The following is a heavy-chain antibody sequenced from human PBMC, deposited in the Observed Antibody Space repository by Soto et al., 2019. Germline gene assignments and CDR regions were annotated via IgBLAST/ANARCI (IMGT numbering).Heavy chain of an antibody. CDR3: AREVMITFGGVIVKGLNAFDI. CDR1: GFTFSSYA. D-gene: IGHD3-16*02. J-gene: IGHJ3*02. Sequence: GGSLRLSCAASGFTFSSYAMHWVRQAPGKGLEWVAVISYGGSNKYYADSVKGRFTISRDNSKNTLYLQMNSLRAEDTAVYYCAREVMITFGGVIVKGLNAFDIWGQGTMVTVSS. CDR2: ISYGGSNK. V-gene: IGHV3-30-3*01.